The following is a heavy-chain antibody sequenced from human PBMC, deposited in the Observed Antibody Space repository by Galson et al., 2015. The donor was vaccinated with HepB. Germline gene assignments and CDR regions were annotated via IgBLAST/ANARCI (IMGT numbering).Heavy chain of an antibody. J-gene: IGHJ6*02. CDR3: AKPRAGGYRNSYYYYSLDV. Sequence: SLRLSCAASGFTFSNFAMSWVRRAPGKGLEWVSAISGRGDTTYYADSVKDRFSISRDNSKNTLSLQMNSLRVEDTAVYYCAKPRAGGYRNSYYYYSLDVWGPGTTVTVSS. D-gene: IGHD5-18*01. CDR1: GFTFSNFA. V-gene: IGHV3-23*01. CDR2: ISGRGDTT.